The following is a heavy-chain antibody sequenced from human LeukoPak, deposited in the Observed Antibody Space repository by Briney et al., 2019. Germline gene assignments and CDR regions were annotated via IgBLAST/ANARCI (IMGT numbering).Heavy chain of an antibody. Sequence: GESLKISFKGSGYRFTSYWIGWVRPMPGKGLEWMGIIYPGDSDTRYSPSFQGQVTISADKSISTAYLQWSSLKASDTAMYYCARRPTYSFDYWGQGTLVTVSS. CDR2: IYPGDSDT. V-gene: IGHV5-51*01. J-gene: IGHJ4*02. CDR3: ARRPTYSFDY. CDR1: GYRFTSYW. D-gene: IGHD1-1*01.